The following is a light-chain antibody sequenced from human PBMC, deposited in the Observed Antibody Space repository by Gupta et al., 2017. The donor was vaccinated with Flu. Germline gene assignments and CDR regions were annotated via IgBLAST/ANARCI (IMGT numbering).Light chain of an antibody. Sequence: EIVTTQSPATLSVSPGERATLSGRASASVGGNVAWYKHKPGQAPLLLIYGASTVVRGIPARSSGSGFGIGFPLRISSRQSGPFAVHYSQHDDEWLGYTFGQGTKLEIK. CDR1: ASVGGN. V-gene: IGKV3-15*01. J-gene: IGKJ2*01. CDR3: QHDDEWLGYT. CDR2: GAS.